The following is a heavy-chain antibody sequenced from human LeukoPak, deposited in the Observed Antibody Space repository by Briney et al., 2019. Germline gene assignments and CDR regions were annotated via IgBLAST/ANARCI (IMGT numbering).Heavy chain of an antibody. Sequence: SETLSLTCTVSGGSISSSSYYWGWIRQPPGEGLEWIGSIYYGGSTYYNPSLKSRVTISVDTSKNQFSLKLSSVAAADTAVYYCASAPGSVTVFGVVIADAFDIWGQGTMVTVSS. D-gene: IGHD3-3*01. CDR3: ASAPGSVTVFGVVIADAFDI. J-gene: IGHJ3*02. V-gene: IGHV4-39*01. CDR2: IYYGGST. CDR1: GGSISSSSYY.